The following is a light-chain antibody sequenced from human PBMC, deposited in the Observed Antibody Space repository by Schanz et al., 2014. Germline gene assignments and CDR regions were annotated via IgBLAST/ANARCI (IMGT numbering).Light chain of an antibody. CDR3: SSYTSSSAWV. CDR1: RSDVGGYNY. CDR2: EVT. V-gene: IGLV2-14*01. J-gene: IGLJ3*02. Sequence: QSVLTQPASVSGSPGQSISISCTGTRSDVGGYNYVSWYQHHPGKAPKLMIYEVTERPSGVPDRFSGSKSGNTASLTISGLQAEDEGDYYCSSYTSSSAWVFGGGTKVTVL.